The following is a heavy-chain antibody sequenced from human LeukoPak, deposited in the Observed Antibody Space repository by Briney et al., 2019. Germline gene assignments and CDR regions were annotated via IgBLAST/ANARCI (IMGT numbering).Heavy chain of an antibody. CDR2: ISYDGSNK. CDR3: AKVVGYGDYGGIHY. J-gene: IGHJ4*02. V-gene: IGHV3-30*18. D-gene: IGHD4-17*01. CDR1: GFTFSSYG. Sequence: PGGSLRLSCAASGFTFSSYGMHWVRQAPGKGLEWVAVISYDGSNKYYADSVKGRFTISRDNSKNTLYLEMNSLRAEDTAVYYCAKVVGYGDYGGIHYWGQGTLVTVSS.